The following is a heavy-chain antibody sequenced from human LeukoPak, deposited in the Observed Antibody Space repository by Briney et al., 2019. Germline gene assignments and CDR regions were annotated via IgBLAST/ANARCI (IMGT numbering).Heavy chain of an antibody. D-gene: IGHD6-25*01. V-gene: IGHV1-2*02. CDR3: ARGYSRGYFDY. Sequence: GASLKVSCKPPRYTFTGYNMHWVRQTPGQGLEWMGWIKPNSGGTNYAQKFQGRVTMTRDTSISTAYMELSRLRSDDTAVYYCARGYSRGYFDYWGQGTLVTVSS. J-gene: IGHJ4*02. CDR1: RYTFTGYN. CDR2: IKPNSGGT.